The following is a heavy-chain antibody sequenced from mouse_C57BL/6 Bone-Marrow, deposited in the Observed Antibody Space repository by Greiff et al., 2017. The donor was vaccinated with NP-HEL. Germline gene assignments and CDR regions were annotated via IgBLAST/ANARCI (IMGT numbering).Heavy chain of an antibody. V-gene: IGHV1-82*01. J-gene: IGHJ3*01. CDR1: GYAFSSSW. CDR3: ARGDYYGPWFAY. D-gene: IGHD1-1*01. Sequence: VKLQESGPELVKPGASVKISCKASGYAFSSSWMNWVKQRPGKGLEWIGRIYPGDGDTNYNGKFKGKATLTADKSSSTAYMQLSSLTSEDSAVYFCARGDYYGPWFAYWGQGTLVTVSA. CDR2: IYPGDGDT.